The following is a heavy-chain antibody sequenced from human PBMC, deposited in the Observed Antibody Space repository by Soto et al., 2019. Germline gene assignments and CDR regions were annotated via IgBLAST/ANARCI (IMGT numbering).Heavy chain of an antibody. J-gene: IGHJ3*02. V-gene: IGHV3-7*04. CDR3: ARGDYYDTSGPFSDAFDI. CDR1: GFTFSSYW. CDR2: IKPDGSEK. D-gene: IGHD3-22*01. Sequence: EVQLVESGGGLVQPGGSMRLSCAASGFTFSSYWMSWVRQAPGTGLEWVANIKPDGSEKYYVDSVKGRFTMSRDNAKNSLYLQMNGLRAEDTAVYYCARGDYYDTSGPFSDAFDIWGQGTMVTVSS.